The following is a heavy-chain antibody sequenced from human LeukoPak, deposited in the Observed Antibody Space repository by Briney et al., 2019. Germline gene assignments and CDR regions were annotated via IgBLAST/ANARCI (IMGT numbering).Heavy chain of an antibody. V-gene: IGHV1-2*02. Sequence: GASVKVSCKASGYTFTGYYMHWVRQAPGQGLEWMGWINPNSGGTNYAQKFQGRVTMTRDTSISTAYMELSRLRSDDTAVYYCARDIIQGYCSSTSCSSLYYYYYGMDAWGQGTTVTVSS. CDR3: ARDIIQGYCSSTSCSSLYYYYYGMDA. D-gene: IGHD2-2*01. CDR2: INPNSGGT. CDR1: GYTFTGYY. J-gene: IGHJ6*02.